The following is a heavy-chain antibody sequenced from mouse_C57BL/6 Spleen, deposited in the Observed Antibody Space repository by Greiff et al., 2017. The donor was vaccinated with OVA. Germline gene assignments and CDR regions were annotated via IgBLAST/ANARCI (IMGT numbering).Heavy chain of an antibody. D-gene: IGHD2-4*01. CDR1: GFSLSTSGMG. V-gene: IGHV8-12*01. CDR3: ARIYYDYDGYAMDY. Sequence: QVTLKESGPGILQPSQTLSLTCSFSGFSLSTSGMGVSWIRQPSGKGLEWLAHIYWDDDKRYNPSLKSRLTISKDTSRNQVFLKITSVDTADTATYYCARIYYDYDGYAMDYWGQGTSVTVSS. J-gene: IGHJ4*01. CDR2: IYWDDDK.